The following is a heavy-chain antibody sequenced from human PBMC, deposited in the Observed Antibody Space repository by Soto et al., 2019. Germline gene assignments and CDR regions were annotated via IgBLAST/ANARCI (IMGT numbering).Heavy chain of an antibody. J-gene: IGHJ4*02. V-gene: IGHV3-23*01. Sequence: GGSLRLSCAASGFTFSSYAMSWVRQAPGKGLEWVSAISGSGGSTYYADSVKGRFTISRDNSKNTLYLQMNSLRAEDTAVYYCAKDRRLETYYDFWSGYPSPYYFDYWGQGTLVTVSS. D-gene: IGHD3-3*01. CDR3: AKDRRLETYYDFWSGYPSPYYFDY. CDR1: GFTFSSYA. CDR2: ISGSGGST.